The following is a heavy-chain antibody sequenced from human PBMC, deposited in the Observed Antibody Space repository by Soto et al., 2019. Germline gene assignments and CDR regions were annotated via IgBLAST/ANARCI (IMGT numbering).Heavy chain of an antibody. CDR3: ARAGRRGVTAIDY. J-gene: IGHJ4*02. V-gene: IGHV4-31*03. CDR2: IYYSGST. Sequence: SETLSLTCTVSGGSISSGGYYWSWIRQHPGKGLEWIGYIYYSGSTYYNPSLKSRVTISVDTSKNQFSLKLSSVTAADTAVYYCARAGRRGVTAIDYWGQGTLVTVSS. CDR1: GGSISSGGYY. D-gene: IGHD2-21*02.